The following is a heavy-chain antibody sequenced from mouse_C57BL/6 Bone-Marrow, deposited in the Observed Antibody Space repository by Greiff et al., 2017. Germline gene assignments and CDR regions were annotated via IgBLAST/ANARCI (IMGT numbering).Heavy chain of an antibody. V-gene: IGHV5-16*01. CDR1: GFTFSDYY. D-gene: IGHD1-1*01. CDR2: INYDGSST. Sequence: EVKLVESEGGLVQPGSSMKLSCTASGFTFSDYYMAWVRQVPEKGLEWVANINYDGSSTYYLDSLKSRFIISRDNAKNILYLQMSSLKSEDTATYYCARDSYGSSRYWYFDVWGTGTTVTVSS. J-gene: IGHJ1*03. CDR3: ARDSYGSSRYWYFDV.